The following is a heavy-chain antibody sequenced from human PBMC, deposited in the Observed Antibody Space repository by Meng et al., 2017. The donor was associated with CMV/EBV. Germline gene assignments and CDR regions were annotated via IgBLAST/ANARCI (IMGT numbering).Heavy chain of an antibody. V-gene: IGHV3-74*01. Sequence: GESLKISCTVSGVTFSSYWMHWVRQAPGKGLEWVSRINSDGTATSYADSVKGRFTISRDNAKNTLYLQMSGLRVEDTAVYYCARDGRDDFWSGVDVWGQGTTVTVSS. CDR3: ARDGRDDFWSGVDV. D-gene: IGHD3-3*01. J-gene: IGHJ6*02. CDR1: GVTFSSYW. CDR2: INSDGTAT.